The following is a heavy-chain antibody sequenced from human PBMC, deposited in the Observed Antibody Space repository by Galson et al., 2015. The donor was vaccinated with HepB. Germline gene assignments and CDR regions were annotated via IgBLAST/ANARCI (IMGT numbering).Heavy chain of an antibody. CDR1: GGTFSSYA. Sequence: QSGAEVKKPGASVKVSCKASGGTFSSYAISWVRQAPGQGLEWMGGIIPILGIANYAQKFQGRVTITADKSTSTAYMELSSLRSEDTAVYYCASKVAAAGTGVNYYYYYMDVWGKGTTVTVSS. V-gene: IGHV1-69*10. D-gene: IGHD6-13*01. CDR2: IIPILGIA. CDR3: ASKVAAAGTGVNYYYYYMDV. J-gene: IGHJ6*03.